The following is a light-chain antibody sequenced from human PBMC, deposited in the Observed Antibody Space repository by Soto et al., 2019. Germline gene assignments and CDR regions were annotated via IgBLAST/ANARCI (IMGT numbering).Light chain of an antibody. V-gene: IGKV3-15*01. J-gene: IGKJ1*01. CDR2: DAS. Sequence: VMPQSPATLSVSPGESATLSCRASQSISNNLACYQQKPGQPPRLLMYDASTGATGIPDRFSGSGSVADSNHTISSLQSDDLAVYYCQQYNNWPRTFGQGTKVEVK. CDR1: QSISNN. CDR3: QQYNNWPRT.